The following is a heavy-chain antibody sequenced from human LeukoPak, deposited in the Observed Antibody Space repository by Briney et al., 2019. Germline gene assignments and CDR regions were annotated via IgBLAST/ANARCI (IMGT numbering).Heavy chain of an antibody. CDR3: ARDYTYYDILTGYPYWYFDL. J-gene: IGHJ2*01. D-gene: IGHD3-9*01. CDR1: GFTFSSYW. Sequence: PGGSLRLSCAASGFTFSSYWMSWVRQAPGKGLEWVANIKQYGSEKYYVDSVKGRFTISRDNAKNSLYLQMNSLRAEDTAVYCCARDYTYYDILTGYPYWYFDLWGRGTLVTVSS. CDR2: IKQYGSEK. V-gene: IGHV3-7*01.